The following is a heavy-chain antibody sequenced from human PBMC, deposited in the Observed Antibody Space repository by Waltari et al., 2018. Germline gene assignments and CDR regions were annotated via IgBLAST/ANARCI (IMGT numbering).Heavy chain of an antibody. CDR2: ISAYNGNT. J-gene: IGHJ6*02. D-gene: IGHD6-19*01. CDR3: ARVLSVAGANVMDV. CDR1: GYTFTSYA. Sequence: QVQLVPSGAEVKKPGASVKVSCKASGYTFTSYAISWLRQAPGQGLEWMGWISAYNGNTNYAQKLQGRVTMTTDTSTSTAYMELRSLRSDDTAVYYCARVLSVAGANVMDVWGQGTTVTVSS. V-gene: IGHV1-18*01.